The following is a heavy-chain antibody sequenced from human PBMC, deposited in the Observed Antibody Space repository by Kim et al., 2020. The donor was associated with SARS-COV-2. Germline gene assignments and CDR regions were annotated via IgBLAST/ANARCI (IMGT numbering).Heavy chain of an antibody. V-gene: IGHV3-23*01. J-gene: IGHJ4*02. Sequence: GSTYDAGSVKGRFTISRDNSKNTLYLQMNSLRAEDTAVYYCATPDYGDYYWGQGTLVTVSS. D-gene: IGHD4-17*01. CDR2: GST. CDR3: ATPDYGDYY.